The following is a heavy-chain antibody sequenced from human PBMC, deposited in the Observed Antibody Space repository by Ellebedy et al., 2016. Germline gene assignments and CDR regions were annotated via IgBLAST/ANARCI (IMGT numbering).Heavy chain of an antibody. CDR2: IKQDGSEK. V-gene: IGHV3-7*01. D-gene: IGHD4-17*01. CDR3: SRHTDYALDY. CDR1: GFSFSDAW. J-gene: IGHJ4*02. Sequence: GGSLRLSCAASGFSFSDAWMSWVRQAPGKGLECVANIKQDGSEKSYVDSVKGRFTISRDNAKNSLYLQMNSLRAKDTAVYYCSRHTDYALDYWGQGALVAVSS.